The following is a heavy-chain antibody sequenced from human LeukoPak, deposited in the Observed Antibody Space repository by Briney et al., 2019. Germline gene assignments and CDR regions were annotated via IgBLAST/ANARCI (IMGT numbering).Heavy chain of an antibody. Sequence: SETLPLTCTVSGGSISSYYWSWIRQPPGKGLEWIGYIYYSGSTNYNPSLKSRVTISVDTSKNQFSLKLSSVTAADTAVYYCARGSGSGYPFDYWGQGTLVTVSS. CDR3: ARGSGSGYPFDY. D-gene: IGHD3-22*01. J-gene: IGHJ4*02. CDR1: GGSISSYY. CDR2: IYYSGST. V-gene: IGHV4-59*01.